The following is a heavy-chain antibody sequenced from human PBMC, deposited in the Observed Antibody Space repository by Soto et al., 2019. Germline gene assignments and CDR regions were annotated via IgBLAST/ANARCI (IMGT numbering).Heavy chain of an antibody. J-gene: IGHJ6*02. V-gene: IGHV3-48*02. CDR3: ARDRVTYYDFWSGYYRYYYYGMDV. CDR1: GFTFSSYS. CDR2: ISSSSSTI. Sequence: LRLSCAASGFTFSSYSMNWVRQAPGKGLEWVSYISSSSSTIYYADSVKGRFTISRDNAKNSLYLQMNSLRDEDTAVYYCARDRVTYYDFWSGYYRYYYYGMDVWGQGTTVTVSS. D-gene: IGHD3-3*01.